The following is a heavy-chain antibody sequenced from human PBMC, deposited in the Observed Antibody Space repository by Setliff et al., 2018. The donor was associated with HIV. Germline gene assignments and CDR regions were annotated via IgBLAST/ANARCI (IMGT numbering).Heavy chain of an antibody. J-gene: IGHJ4*02. CDR3: ARRSGWSLDY. CDR2: IIPSGST. D-gene: IGHD6-19*01. Sequence: KASETLSLTCTVSGGSISSSSYYWGWIRQPPGKGLEWIGEIIPSGSTNYNPSLKSRVTISVDTSKNQFSLKLSSVTAADTAVYYCARRSGWSLDYWGQGTLVTVSS. V-gene: IGHV4-39*07. CDR1: GGSISSSSYY.